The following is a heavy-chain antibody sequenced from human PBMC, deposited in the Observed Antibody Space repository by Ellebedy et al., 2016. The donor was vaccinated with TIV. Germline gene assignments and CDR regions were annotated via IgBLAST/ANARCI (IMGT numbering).Heavy chain of an antibody. CDR2: ILYDGTNK. D-gene: IGHD2-15*01. CDR1: GFTFSDHP. CDR3: ARRLVICSGGSCPRSYGMDV. Sequence: GESLKISCAASGFTFSDHPMHWVRQAPGKGLAWVALILYDGTNKFYADSVKGRFTISRDNSKNTLYLLMNSLRADDTALYYCARRLVICSGGSCPRSYGMDVWGQGTTVTVSS. J-gene: IGHJ6*02. V-gene: IGHV3-30-3*01.